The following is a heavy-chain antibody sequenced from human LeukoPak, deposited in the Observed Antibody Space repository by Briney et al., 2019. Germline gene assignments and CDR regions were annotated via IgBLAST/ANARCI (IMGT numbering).Heavy chain of an antibody. V-gene: IGHV5-51*01. D-gene: IGHD2-15*01. CDR3: ARSYCSGGSCYDY. Sequence: GESLKISCKGSGYSFTSYRIGWVRQMPGKGLEWMGIIYPGDSDSRYSPPFQGQVTISADKSISTAYLQWSRLKASDTAMYYCARSYCSGGSCYDYWGQGTLVTVSS. CDR2: IYPGDSDS. J-gene: IGHJ4*02. CDR1: GYSFTSYR.